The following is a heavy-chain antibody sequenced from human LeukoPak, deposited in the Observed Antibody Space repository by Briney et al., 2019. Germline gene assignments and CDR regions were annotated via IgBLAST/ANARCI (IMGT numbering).Heavy chain of an antibody. CDR3: TRLGSGWSAAADY. D-gene: IGHD6-19*01. CDR1: GFTFSGSA. J-gene: IGHJ4*02. Sequence: LSGGSLRLSCAASGFTFSGSAMHWVRQASGKGLEWVGRIRSKANSYATAYAASVKGRFTISRDDSKNTAYLQMNSLKTEDTAVYYCTRLGSGWSAAADYWGQGTLVTVSS. CDR2: IRSKANSYAT. V-gene: IGHV3-73*01.